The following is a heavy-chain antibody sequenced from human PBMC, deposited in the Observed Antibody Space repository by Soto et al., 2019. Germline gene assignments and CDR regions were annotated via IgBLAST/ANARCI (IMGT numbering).Heavy chain of an antibody. J-gene: IGHJ6*02. CDR3: AVRYFDWLPHQDYGMDV. CDR1: GYTFTSYD. Sequence: QVQLVQSGAEVKKPGASVKVSCKASGYTFTSYDINWVRQATGQGLEWMGWMNPNSGNTGYAQKFQGRVTMTRNTSISTGYMELSSLRSEDTAVYYCAVRYFDWLPHQDYGMDVWGQGTTVTVSS. CDR2: MNPNSGNT. V-gene: IGHV1-8*01. D-gene: IGHD3-9*01.